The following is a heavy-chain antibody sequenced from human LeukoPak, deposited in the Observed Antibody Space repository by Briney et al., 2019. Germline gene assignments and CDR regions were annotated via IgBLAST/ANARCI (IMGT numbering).Heavy chain of an antibody. V-gene: IGHV4-59*12. Sequence: SETLSLTCTVSGGSISSYYWSWIRQPPGKGLEWIGYIYYSGSTNYNPSLKSRVTISVDTSKNQFSLKLSSVTAADTAVYYCARGDYYDSSGYYSLWGQGTLVTVSS. CDR3: ARGDYYDSSGYYSL. J-gene: IGHJ4*02. CDR1: GGSISSYY. CDR2: IYYSGST. D-gene: IGHD3-22*01.